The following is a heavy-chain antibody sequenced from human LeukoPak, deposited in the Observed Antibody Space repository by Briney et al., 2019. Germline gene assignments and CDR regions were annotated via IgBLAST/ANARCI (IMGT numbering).Heavy chain of an antibody. CDR3: ARELYSSSLDY. CDR1: GFTFSSYW. D-gene: IGHD6-13*01. V-gene: IGHV3-74*01. J-gene: IGHJ4*02. CDR2: INSDGSST. Sequence: GGSLRPSCAASGFTFSSYWMHWVRQAPGKGLVWVSRINSDGSSTSYADSVKGRFTISRDNAKNTLYLQMNSLRAEDTAVYYCARELYSSSLDYWGQGTLVTVSS.